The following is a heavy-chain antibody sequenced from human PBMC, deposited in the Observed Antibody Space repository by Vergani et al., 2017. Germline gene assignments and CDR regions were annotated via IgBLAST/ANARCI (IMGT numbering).Heavy chain of an antibody. Sequence: EVRLAVSGGGLVQPGGSLRLSCAVSGFTFTSYSMNWVRQAPGKGLECVSYISGVGDTIKYADSVKGRFTISRDNSLHLQMNSLRVEDTAVYYCARGIVGGLEFDNWGQGTLVTVSS. J-gene: IGHJ4*02. V-gene: IGHV3-48*01. D-gene: IGHD1-26*01. CDR2: ISGVGDTI. CDR3: ARGIVGGLEFDN. CDR1: GFTFTSYS.